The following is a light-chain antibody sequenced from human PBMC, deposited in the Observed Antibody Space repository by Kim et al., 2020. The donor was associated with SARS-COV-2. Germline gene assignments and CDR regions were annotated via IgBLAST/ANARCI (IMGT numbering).Light chain of an antibody. CDR3: AAWDDSLSGPWV. Sequence: IACLGRSTSIGSNYVYWNQRLPGTAPKPLIYRNNQRPSGVPDRFSGSKSGTSASLAISGHRSEDEADYYCAAWDDSLSGPWVFGGGTQLTVL. CDR2: RNN. J-gene: IGLJ3*02. V-gene: IGLV1-47*01. CDR1: STSIGSNY.